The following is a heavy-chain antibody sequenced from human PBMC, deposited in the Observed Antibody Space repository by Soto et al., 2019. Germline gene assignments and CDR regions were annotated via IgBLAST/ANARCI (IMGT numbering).Heavy chain of an antibody. Sequence: PGGSLRLSCAASGFSFSSYAMSWVRQAPGKGLEWVSSISDGGGSTNYADSVRGRFTIARDRSKNTLYLHMISLRAEDTAVYYCAKEYCGADSALDFWGQGDLVTVSS. CDR2: ISDGGGST. D-gene: IGHD2-21*02. J-gene: IGHJ4*02. V-gene: IGHV3-23*01. CDR3: AKEYCGADSALDF. CDR1: GFSFSSYA.